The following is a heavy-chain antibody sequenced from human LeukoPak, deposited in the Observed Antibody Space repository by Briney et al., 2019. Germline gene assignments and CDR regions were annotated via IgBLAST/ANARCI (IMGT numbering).Heavy chain of an antibody. D-gene: IGHD3-10*01. J-gene: IGHJ3*02. Sequence: ASVKVSCKASGYTFTGYYMHWVRQAPGQGLEWMGWINPNSGGTNYAQKFQGRVTMTRDTSISTAYMELSRLRSDDTAVYYCAIRYYGSGSCDAFDIWGQGTMVTVSS. CDR1: GYTFTGYY. CDR3: AIRYYGSGSCDAFDI. CDR2: INPNSGGT. V-gene: IGHV1-2*02.